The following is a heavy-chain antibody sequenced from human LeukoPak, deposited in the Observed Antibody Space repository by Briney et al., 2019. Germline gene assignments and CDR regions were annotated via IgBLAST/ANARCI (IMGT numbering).Heavy chain of an antibody. D-gene: IGHD1-1*01. J-gene: IGHJ6*03. CDR2: ISWDSSSI. V-gene: IGHV3-9*03. Sequence: GGSLRLSCAASGFTFDDYAMHWVRQAPGKGLEWVSGISWDSSSIGYADSAKGRFTISRDNAKNSLYLQMNSLRPEDMALYYCAKGGTQDYYYYYMDVWGKGTTVTVSS. CDR1: GFTFDDYA. CDR3: AKGGTQDYYYYYMDV.